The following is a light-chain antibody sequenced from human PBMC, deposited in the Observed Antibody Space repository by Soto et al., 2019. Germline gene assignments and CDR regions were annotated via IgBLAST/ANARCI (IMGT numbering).Light chain of an antibody. CDR3: QQYGSSGT. V-gene: IGKV3-20*01. Sequence: IVLTQSAGTLSLSPGARATLSCRASQSVSNNYLAWYQQKPGQAPRLLIYGASNRATGIPDRFSGSGSGTDFTLTISRLEPEDSAVYYCQQYGSSGTFGQGTKVDIK. J-gene: IGKJ1*01. CDR1: QSVSNNY. CDR2: GAS.